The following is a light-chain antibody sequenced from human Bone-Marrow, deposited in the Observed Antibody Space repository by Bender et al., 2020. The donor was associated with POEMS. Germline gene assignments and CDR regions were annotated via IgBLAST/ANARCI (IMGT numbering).Light chain of an antibody. J-gene: IGLJ1*01. CDR1: NSDVGAYNF. CDR2: DVT. V-gene: IGLV2-14*01. CDR3: SSYTIGRAV. Sequence: QSALTQPASVSGSPGQSITISCTGSNSDVGAYNFVSWYQQHPGKAPKLIIYDVTNRPSGISNRFSASKSGNTASLTISGLQAEDEADYYCSSYTIGRAVFGSGTKVTVL.